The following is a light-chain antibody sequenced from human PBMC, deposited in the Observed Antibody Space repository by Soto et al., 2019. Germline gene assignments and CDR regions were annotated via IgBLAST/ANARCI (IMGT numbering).Light chain of an antibody. V-gene: IGLV1-36*01. J-gene: IGLJ1*01. CDR2: YDD. Sequence: QSVLTQPPSVSEAPRQRVTISCSGSSSNIGNNAVNWYQQLPGKAPKLLIYYDDLLPSGVSDRFSGSKSGTSASLAISGLQSEDEAEYYCAAWEDSLNGPVFGTGTKLTVL. CDR3: AAWEDSLNGPV. CDR1: SSNIGNNA.